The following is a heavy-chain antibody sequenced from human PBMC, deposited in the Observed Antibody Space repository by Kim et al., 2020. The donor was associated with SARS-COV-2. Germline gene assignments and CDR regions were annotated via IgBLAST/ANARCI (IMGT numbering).Heavy chain of an antibody. V-gene: IGHV3-73*01. D-gene: IGHD6-19*01. CDR3: LRQLPPATSSGGSYPPK. CDR1: GFTISDSA. CDR2: IRSDIYGDAI. J-gene: IGHJ1*01. Sequence: GGSLRLSCAVSGFTISDSAIHWVRQASGKGLEWIGRIRSDIYGDAIAYTASVKVRFTISTDYSRNTAYLQMDGLTSEDTYMYYCLRQLPPATSSGGSYPPKGGRATLPTVHS.